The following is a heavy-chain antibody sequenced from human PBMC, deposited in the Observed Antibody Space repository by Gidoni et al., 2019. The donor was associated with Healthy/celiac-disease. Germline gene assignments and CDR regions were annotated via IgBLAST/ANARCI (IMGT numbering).Heavy chain of an antibody. Sequence: EVQLVESGGGLVKPGGSLRLSCAASGFTFSSYSMNWVRQAPGKGLEWVSSISSSSSYIYYADSVKGRFTISRDNAKNSLYLQMNSLRNEDTAVYYCARDRYGGYVFDYWGQGTLVTVSS. CDR1: GFTFSSYS. V-gene: IGHV3-21*01. CDR2: ISSSSSYI. D-gene: IGHD5-12*01. CDR3: ARDRYGGYVFDY. J-gene: IGHJ4*02.